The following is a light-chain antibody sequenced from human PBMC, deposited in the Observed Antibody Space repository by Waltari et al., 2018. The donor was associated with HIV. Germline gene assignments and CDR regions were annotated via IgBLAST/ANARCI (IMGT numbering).Light chain of an antibody. CDR1: SSNIRSNT. CDR3: AAWDDSLNGWV. CDR2: SNA. J-gene: IGLJ3*02. Sequence: QSVLTQPPSASGTPGQRVTISCSGSSSNIRSNTVSWYTQLPGTAPKLLIYSNAQRPSGVPDRFSGSKSGTSASLAISGLQSEDEADYYCAAWDDSLNGWVFGGGTKLTVL. V-gene: IGLV1-44*01.